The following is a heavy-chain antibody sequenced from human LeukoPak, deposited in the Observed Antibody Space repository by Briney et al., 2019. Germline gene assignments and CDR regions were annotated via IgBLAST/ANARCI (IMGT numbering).Heavy chain of an antibody. V-gene: IGHV4-59*01. CDR1: GGSISSYY. D-gene: IGHD5-18*01. CDR3: ARGQGRGYSYGFDY. Sequence: PSETLSLTCTVSGGSISSYYWSWIRQPPGKGLEWIGYIYYSGSTNYNPSLKSRVTISVDTSKDQFSLKLSSVTAVDTAVYYCARGQGRGYSYGFDYWGQGTLVTVSS. CDR2: IYYSGST. J-gene: IGHJ4*02.